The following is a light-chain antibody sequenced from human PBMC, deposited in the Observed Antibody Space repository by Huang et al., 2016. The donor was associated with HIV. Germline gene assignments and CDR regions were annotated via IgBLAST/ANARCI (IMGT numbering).Light chain of an antibody. V-gene: IGKV3-20*01. CDR3: QQYGNSPPYT. J-gene: IGKJ2*01. Sequence: EVVLTQSPGTLSLSPGERATLSCRASQTISSNYFAWYQQKPGQAPRLLIYGTSNRATGIPDMFSGSGSGTDYTLTISRLEPEDFAVYYCQQYGNSPPYTFGQGTTLDIK. CDR1: QTISSNY. CDR2: GTS.